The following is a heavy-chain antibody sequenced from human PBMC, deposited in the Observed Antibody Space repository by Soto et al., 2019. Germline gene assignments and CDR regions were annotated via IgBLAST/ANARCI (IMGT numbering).Heavy chain of an antibody. D-gene: IGHD3-22*01. CDR2: ISAYTGNI. CDR3: ARFGSARPMNFSYKEGMDV. J-gene: IGHJ6*02. CDR1: GYNYSNYG. V-gene: IGHV1-18*01. Sequence: QIQLVQSGPEVERPGASVNVSCKASGYNYSNYGITWVRQAPGQGLEWMGWISAYTGNIKYSQILKGRVTMTTDSSTTTAHMELRSLRADDTAVYYCARFGSARPMNFSYKEGMDVWCQGTPVTGSS.